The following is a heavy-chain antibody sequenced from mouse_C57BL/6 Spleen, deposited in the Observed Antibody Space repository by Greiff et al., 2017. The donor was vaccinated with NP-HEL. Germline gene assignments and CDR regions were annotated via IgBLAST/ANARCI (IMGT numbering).Heavy chain of an antibody. J-gene: IGHJ4*01. D-gene: IGHD2-5*01. Sequence: EVQLQESGPGLVKPSQSLSLTCSVTGYSITSGYYWNWIRQFPGNKLEWMGYISYDGSNNYNPSLKNRISITRDTSKNQFFLKLNSVTTEDTATYYCAYYSNYGYAMDYWGQGTSVTVSS. V-gene: IGHV3-6*01. CDR3: AYYSNYGYAMDY. CDR1: GYSITSGYY. CDR2: ISYDGSN.